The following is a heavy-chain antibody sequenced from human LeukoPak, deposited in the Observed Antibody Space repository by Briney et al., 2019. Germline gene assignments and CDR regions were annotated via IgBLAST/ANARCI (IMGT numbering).Heavy chain of an antibody. CDR1: GGSISSYY. J-gene: IGHJ4*02. CDR3: AREGSSGWCDY. V-gene: IGHV4-4*07. Sequence: PSETLSLTCTVSGGSISSYYWSWIRQPAGKGLEWIGRICASGGTNYNPSLKSRVTISVDKSKNQFSLKLSSVTAADAAVYYCAREGSSGWCDYWGQGTLVTVSS. CDR2: ICASGGT. D-gene: IGHD6-19*01.